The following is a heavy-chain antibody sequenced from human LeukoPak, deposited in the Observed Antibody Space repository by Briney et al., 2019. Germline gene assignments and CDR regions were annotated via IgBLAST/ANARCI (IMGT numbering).Heavy chain of an antibody. V-gene: IGHV3-74*01. CDR1: GFDFSSNW. Sequence: GGSLRLSCAASGFDFSSNWMHWVRHAPGQGLVWVSRSKGDGISTNYADSVKGRFTISRDIAKNTLYLQMNSLRAEDTGVYYCAKDHYWSIDYWGRGTLVTVSS. J-gene: IGHJ4*02. CDR2: SKGDGIST. D-gene: IGHD3-3*01. CDR3: AKDHYWSIDY.